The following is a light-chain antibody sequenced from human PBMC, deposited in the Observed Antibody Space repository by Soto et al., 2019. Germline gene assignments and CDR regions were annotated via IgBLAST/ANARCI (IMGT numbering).Light chain of an antibody. J-gene: IGKJ4*01. CDR3: LQDYTYPRT. V-gene: IGKV1-6*01. CDR1: QGIRHD. Sequence: AIEMTQSPSSLSVSVGDRVTITCRASQGIRHDLGWYQQKPGKAPELLIYAASILQSGVPSRFSGSGSGTDFTLTITSLQPEDFAIYYCLQDYTYPRTFGGRTKVDI. CDR2: AAS.